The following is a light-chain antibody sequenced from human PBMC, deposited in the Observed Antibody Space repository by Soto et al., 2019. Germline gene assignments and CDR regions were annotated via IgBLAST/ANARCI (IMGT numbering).Light chain of an antibody. Sequence: IQMTQSPSSLSASVGDRVTITCQANQDITNSLNWYQQIPGKAPKLLIYGASNLVTGVPSRFSGRGSGTAFTVTISSLQPEDIATYYCQHYHNLPLTFGGGTKVEIK. CDR2: GAS. J-gene: IGKJ4*01. CDR1: QDITNS. CDR3: QHYHNLPLT. V-gene: IGKV1-33*01.